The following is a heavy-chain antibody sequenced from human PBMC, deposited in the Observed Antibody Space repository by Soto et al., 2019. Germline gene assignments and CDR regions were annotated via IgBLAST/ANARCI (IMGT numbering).Heavy chain of an antibody. J-gene: IGHJ4*02. Sequence: ALSVKCVVPGGPLSIYNKSWIRQPPEKGMEWIGYIYYSGSTNYNPSLKRRVTISVDTTKNQFSLKLSSVTAADTAVYYCARRYLGYCGGDCFEFYGAFDYWGQGSLVTAPQ. D-gene: IGHD2-21*02. CDR3: ARRYLGYCGGDCFEFYGAFDY. V-gene: IGHV4-59*08. CDR1: GGPLSIYN. CDR2: IYYSGST.